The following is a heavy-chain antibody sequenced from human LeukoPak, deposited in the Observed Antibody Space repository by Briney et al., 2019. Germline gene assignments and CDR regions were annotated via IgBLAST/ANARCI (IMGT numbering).Heavy chain of an antibody. CDR1: GFTFSSYA. CDR3: AKDLASYGSGSYSPTLDY. Sequence: GGSLRLSCAASGFTFSSYAMSWVRQAPGKGLEWVSAISGSGGSTYYADSVKGRFTISRDNSKNTLYLQMNSLRAEDTAVYYCAKDLASYGSGSYSPTLDYWGQGTLVTVSS. D-gene: IGHD3-10*01. V-gene: IGHV3-23*01. CDR2: ISGSGGST. J-gene: IGHJ4*02.